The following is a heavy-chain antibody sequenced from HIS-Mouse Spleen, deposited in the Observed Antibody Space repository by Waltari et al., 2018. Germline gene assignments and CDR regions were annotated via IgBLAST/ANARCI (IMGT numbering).Heavy chain of an antibody. CDR2: ISYDGSNK. J-gene: IGHJ4*02. CDR3: AKDKHHAFDY. CDR1: GFTFSSYG. Sequence: QVQLVESGGGVVQPGRSLRLSCAASGFTFSSYGMHWVRQTPGKGLGWVAGISYDGSNKYYADSVKGRFTISRDNSKNTLYLQMNSLRAEDTAVYYCAKDKHHAFDYWGQGTLVTVSS. V-gene: IGHV3-30*18.